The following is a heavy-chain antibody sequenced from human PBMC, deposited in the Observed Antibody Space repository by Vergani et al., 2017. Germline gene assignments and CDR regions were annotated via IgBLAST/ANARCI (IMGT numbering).Heavy chain of an antibody. V-gene: IGHV2-5*02. D-gene: IGHD6-6*01. CDR2: IYWDDDK. CDR1: GFSLSTSGVG. CDR3: ARIPWGGSIAAGDY. Sequence: QITLKESGPTLVKPTQTLTLTCTFSGFSLSTSGVGVGWIRQPPGKALEWLALIYWDDDKRYSPSLKSRLTITKDTSKNQVVLTMTNMDPVDTATYYCARIPWGGSIAAGDYWGQGTLVTVSS. J-gene: IGHJ4*02.